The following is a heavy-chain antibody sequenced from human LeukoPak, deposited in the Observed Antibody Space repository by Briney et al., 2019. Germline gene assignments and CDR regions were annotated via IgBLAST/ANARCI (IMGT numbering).Heavy chain of an antibody. CDR2: ISYRGTT. Sequence: SETLSLTCTVSGVSISSSYWSWIRQSPGKGLEWIGYISYRGTTKYNASLKGRVTISMDTPKNQVSLNLSSVTAADTAFYYCARDPGSCSGGSCSFYWYFDLWGRGTLVSVSS. CDR3: ARDPGSCSGGSCSFYWYFDL. CDR1: GVSISSSY. D-gene: IGHD2-15*01. J-gene: IGHJ2*01. V-gene: IGHV4-59*01.